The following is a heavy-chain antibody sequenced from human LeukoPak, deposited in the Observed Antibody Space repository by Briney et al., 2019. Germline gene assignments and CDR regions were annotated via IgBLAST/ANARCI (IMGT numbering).Heavy chain of an antibody. CDR3: AKNRQSSSSDFDY. J-gene: IGHJ4*02. CDR1: GFTFSVYT. D-gene: IGHD6-6*01. V-gene: IGHV3-21*01. CDR2: ISSSSSFI. Sequence: GGSLRLSCAASGFTFSVYTMNWVRQAPGKGLEWVSSISSSSSFISYADSVKGRFAISRDNAKDSLFLQMSDLRADDTAVYYCAKNRQSSSSDFDYWGQGTLVTVSS.